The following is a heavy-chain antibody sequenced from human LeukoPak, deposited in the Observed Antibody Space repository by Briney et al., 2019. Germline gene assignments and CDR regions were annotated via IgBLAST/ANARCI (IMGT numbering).Heavy chain of an antibody. CDR3: ATDRAYFDY. V-gene: IGHV3-7*01. CDR1: GFTFSSYW. Sequence: GGSLTLSCAASGFTFSSYWMSWVRQAPGKGPEWVANIKQDGSEKNYVDSVKGRFTISRDNAKNSLYLQMSSLRVEDTAVYYCATDRAYFDYWGQGTLVTVSS. D-gene: IGHD3-10*01. J-gene: IGHJ4*02. CDR2: IKQDGSEK.